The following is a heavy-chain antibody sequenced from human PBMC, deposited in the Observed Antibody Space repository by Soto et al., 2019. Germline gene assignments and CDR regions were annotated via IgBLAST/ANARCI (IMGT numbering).Heavy chain of an antibody. J-gene: IGHJ5*02. V-gene: IGHV1-18*01. CDR3: ARDTNSGGSCSP. Sequence: ASVRVSCKASGYTFTSYGISWVRQAPGQGLEWMGWISAYNGNTNYAQKLQGRVTMTTDTSTSTAYMELRSLRSDDTAVYYCARDTNSGGSCSPWGQGTLVTVSS. D-gene: IGHD2-15*01. CDR1: GYTFTSYG. CDR2: ISAYNGNT.